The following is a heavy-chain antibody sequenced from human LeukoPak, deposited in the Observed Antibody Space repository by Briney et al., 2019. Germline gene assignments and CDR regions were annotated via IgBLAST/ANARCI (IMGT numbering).Heavy chain of an antibody. CDR1: GFTFSSYW. CDR2: TKQDGSEK. Sequence: GGSLRLSCAASGFTFSSYWMSWVRQAPGKGLEWVANTKQDGSEKYYVDSVKGRFSISRDNAKNSLYLQMNSLRVEDTAVYYCARGFDSRFFNDWGQGTLVTVSS. CDR3: ARGFDSRFFND. V-gene: IGHV3-7*01. J-gene: IGHJ4*02. D-gene: IGHD3-22*01.